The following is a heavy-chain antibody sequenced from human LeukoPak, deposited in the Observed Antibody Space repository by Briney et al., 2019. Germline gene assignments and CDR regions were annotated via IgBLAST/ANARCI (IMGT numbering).Heavy chain of an antibody. D-gene: IGHD6-13*01. CDR3: ARDPVAAAGVDFGY. J-gene: IGHJ4*02. V-gene: IGHV4-4*07. Sequence: SETLSLTCTVSGGSISNSYWSWIRQPAGKGLEWIGRIYSSGSTNYNPSLKSRVTMSVDTSKNQFSLKVTSVTAADTAVYYCARDPVAAAGVDFGYWGQGTLVTVSS. CDR2: IYSSGST. CDR1: GGSISNSY.